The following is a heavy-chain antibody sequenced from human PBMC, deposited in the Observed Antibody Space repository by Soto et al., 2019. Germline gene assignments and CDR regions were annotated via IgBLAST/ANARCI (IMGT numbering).Heavy chain of an antibody. CDR2: ISYDGSNK. CDR3: AKDYGGNSWVNWFDP. Sequence: VQLLESGGGLVQPGGSLRLSCAGSGFTFSSYGMQWVRQAPGKGLEWVAVISYDGSNKYYADSVKGRFTISRDNSKNTLYLQMNSLRAEDTAVYYCAKDYGGNSWVNWFDPWGQGTLVTVSS. D-gene: IGHD4-17*01. CDR1: GFTFSSYG. J-gene: IGHJ5*02. V-gene: IGHV3-30*18.